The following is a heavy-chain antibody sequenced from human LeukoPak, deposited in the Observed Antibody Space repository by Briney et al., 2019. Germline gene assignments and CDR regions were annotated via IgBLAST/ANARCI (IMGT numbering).Heavy chain of an antibody. CDR3: ARGYSSVHYYYYMDV. CDR1: GFTFDDYG. Sequence: GGSLRLSCAASGFTFDDYGMSWVRQAPGKGLERVSGINWNGGSTGYADSVKGRFTISRDNAKNSLYLQMNSLRAEDTALYYCARGYSSVHYYYYMDVWGKGTTVTVSS. J-gene: IGHJ6*03. CDR2: INWNGGST. V-gene: IGHV3-20*04. D-gene: IGHD6-19*01.